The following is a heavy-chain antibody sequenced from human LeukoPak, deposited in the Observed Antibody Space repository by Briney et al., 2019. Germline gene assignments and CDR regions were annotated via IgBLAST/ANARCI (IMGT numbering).Heavy chain of an antibody. CDR1: GFTFSSNA. V-gene: IGHV3-23*01. D-gene: IGHD3-10*01. J-gene: IGHJ4*02. CDR2: ISGSGGST. CDR3: AKTGSGSYYPH. Sequence: GRSLRLSCAASGFTFSSNAMSWVRKAPGKGLEWVSAISGSGGSTYYADSVKGRFTISRDNSKNTLYLQMNSLRAEDTAVDYCAKTGSGSYYPHWGQGTLVTVSS.